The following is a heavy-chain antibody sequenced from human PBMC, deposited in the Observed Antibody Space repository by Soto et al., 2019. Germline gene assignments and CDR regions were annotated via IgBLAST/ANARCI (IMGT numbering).Heavy chain of an antibody. Sequence: SQTLSLTCAISGDSVSSNSPAWNWIRQSPSRGLEWLGRTYYRSKWYNDFAVVVKSRLTITPDTSKNQFSLQLNSVTPEDTAVYYCASAIGPMLFDIWGQGTMVTVSS. D-gene: IGHD2-8*01. J-gene: IGHJ3*02. CDR1: GDSVSSNSPA. CDR2: TYYRSKWYN. V-gene: IGHV6-1*01. CDR3: ASAIGPMLFDI.